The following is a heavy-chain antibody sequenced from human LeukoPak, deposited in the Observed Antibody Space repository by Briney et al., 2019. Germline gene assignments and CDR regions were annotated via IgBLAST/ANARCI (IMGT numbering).Heavy chain of an antibody. V-gene: IGHV3-23*01. Sequence: GGSLRLSCAASGFTFSSYAMSWVRQAPGKGLEWVSAISGSGGSTYYADSVKGRFTISRDNSKNTLYLQMNSLRAEDTAVYYCARGAGGSGYYSLGYWGQGTLVTVSS. CDR2: ISGSGGST. J-gene: IGHJ4*02. D-gene: IGHD3-3*01. CDR1: GFTFSSYA. CDR3: ARGAGGSGYYSLGY.